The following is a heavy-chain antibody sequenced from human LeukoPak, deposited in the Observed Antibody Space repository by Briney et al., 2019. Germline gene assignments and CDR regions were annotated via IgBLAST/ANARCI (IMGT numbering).Heavy chain of an antibody. CDR1: GFIFRNYG. CDR2: ITSGGTTM. CDR3: AREIYCSSTSCYIV. V-gene: IGHV3-48*03. Sequence: PGGSLRLSCAASGFIFRNYGMNWVRQAPRRGLEWVSYITSGGTTMYYADSVKGRFTISRDNAKNSLYLQMNSLRAEDTAVYHCAREIYCSSTSCYIVWGQGTTVTASS. J-gene: IGHJ6*02. D-gene: IGHD2-2*02.